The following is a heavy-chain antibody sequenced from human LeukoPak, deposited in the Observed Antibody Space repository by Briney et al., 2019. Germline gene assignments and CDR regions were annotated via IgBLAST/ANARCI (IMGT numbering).Heavy chain of an antibody. J-gene: IGHJ6*02. CDR3: AKRSRRLTIVRGVPREDV. V-gene: IGHV3-23*01. D-gene: IGHD3-10*01. CDR1: GITFSNYA. CDR2: ISGNGGST. Sequence: GSLRLSCAASGITFSNYAMNWVRQAPGKGLEWVSGISGNGGSTYYADSVRGRFTISRDNSKNTLHLQMNSLRAEDTAVYYCAKRSRRLTIVRGVPREDVWGQGTTVTVSS.